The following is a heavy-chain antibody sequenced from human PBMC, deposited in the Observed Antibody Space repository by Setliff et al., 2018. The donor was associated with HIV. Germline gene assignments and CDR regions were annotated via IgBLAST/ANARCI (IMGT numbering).Heavy chain of an antibody. CDR3: AKKTAAYTSGSWLHY. D-gene: IGHD3-10*01. CDR2: MSGSGGDT. CDR1: GFTFSSYA. V-gene: IGHV3-23*01. J-gene: IGHJ4*02. Sequence: GSLRLYCASSGFTFSSYAMTWVRQAPGKGLECVAVMSGSGGDTYYADSVKGRFVISREKSKSTLYLQMNSLRAEDTAVYYCAKKTAAYTSGSWLHYWGQGTLVTVSS.